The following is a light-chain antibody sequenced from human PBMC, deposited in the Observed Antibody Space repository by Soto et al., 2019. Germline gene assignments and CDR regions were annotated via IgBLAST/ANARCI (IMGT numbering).Light chain of an antibody. J-gene: IGLJ2*01. V-gene: IGLV1-40*01. CDR3: QSYDSSLSGSV. CDR2: GNS. Sequence: QLVLTQPPSVSGAPGQRVTISCTGSSSNIGAGYDVHWYQQLPGTAPKLLIYGNSNRPSGVPDRFSGSKSGTSASLAITGLQAEDEADYYCQSYDSSLSGSVSGGGTKLTVL. CDR1: SSNIGAGYD.